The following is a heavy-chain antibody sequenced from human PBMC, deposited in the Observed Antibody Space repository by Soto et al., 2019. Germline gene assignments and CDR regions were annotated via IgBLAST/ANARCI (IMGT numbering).Heavy chain of an antibody. V-gene: IGHV1-46*01. J-gene: IGHJ4*02. CDR2: INPSGGST. D-gene: IGHD2-2*01. CDR1: GYTFTSYY. Sequence: ASVKVSCKASGYTFTSYYMHWVRQAPGQGLEWMGIINPSGGSTSYAQKFQGRVTMTRDTSTSTVYMELSSLRSEDTAVYYCARDLSPVVPAARSSQRNYFDYWGQGTLVTVSS. CDR3: ARDLSPVVPAARSSQRNYFDY.